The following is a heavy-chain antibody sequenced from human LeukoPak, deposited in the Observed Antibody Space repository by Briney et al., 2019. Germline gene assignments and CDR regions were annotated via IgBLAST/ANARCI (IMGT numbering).Heavy chain of an antibody. CDR1: GGTFSSYA. Sequence: ASVKVSCKASGGTFSSYAISWVRQAPGQGLEWMGWISAYNGNTNYAQKLQGRVTMTTDTSTSTAYMELRSLTSDDTAVYYCATRFGEFLRWGQGTLVTVSS. V-gene: IGHV1-18*01. CDR2: ISAYNGNT. CDR3: ATRFGEFLR. J-gene: IGHJ4*02. D-gene: IGHD3-10*01.